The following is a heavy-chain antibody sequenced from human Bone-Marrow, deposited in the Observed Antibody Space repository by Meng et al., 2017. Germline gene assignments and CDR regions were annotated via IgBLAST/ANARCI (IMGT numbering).Heavy chain of an antibody. CDR3: ARENTIFGAYFDY. V-gene: IGHV3-21*01. CDR2: ISSSSSYI. J-gene: IGHJ4*02. D-gene: IGHD3-3*01. Sequence: GESLKISCAASGFTFSSYSMNWVRQAPGKGLEWVSSISSSSSYIYYADSVKGRFTISRDNAKNSLYLQMNSLRAEDTAVYYCARENTIFGAYFDYWGQGTLVTVSS. CDR1: GFTFSSYS.